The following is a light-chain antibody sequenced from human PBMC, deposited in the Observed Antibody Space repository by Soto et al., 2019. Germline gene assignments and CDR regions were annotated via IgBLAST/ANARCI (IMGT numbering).Light chain of an antibody. J-gene: IGKJ1*01. V-gene: IGKV3-20*01. CDR1: QSVRTY. CDR3: QQYGSSPGT. CDR2: DAS. Sequence: EIVLTQSPVTLSLSPWERATLSCRASQSVRTYLAWYQVKPGQAPRLLIYDASRRASGVPARFSGSGSGTDFTLTISSLEPEDFAVYYCQQYGSSPGTFGQGTKVDIK.